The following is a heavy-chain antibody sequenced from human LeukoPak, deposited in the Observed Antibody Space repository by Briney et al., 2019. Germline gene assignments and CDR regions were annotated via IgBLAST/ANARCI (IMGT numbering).Heavy chain of an antibody. J-gene: IGHJ4*02. CDR3: ARELHVERDDY. CDR1: GFAFSSYV. D-gene: IGHD1-1*01. CDR2: ISGSGGTT. V-gene: IGHV3-23*01. Sequence: GGSLRLSCAASGFAFSSYVVSWVRQTPGKGLEWVSSISGSGGTTTYADSVRGRFTISRDDAKSTLYLQINSLRVEDAAVFYCARELHVERDDYWGQGTLVTVSS.